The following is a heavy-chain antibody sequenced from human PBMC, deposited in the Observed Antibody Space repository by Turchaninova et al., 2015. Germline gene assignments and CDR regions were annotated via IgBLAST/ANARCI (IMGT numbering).Heavy chain of an antibody. D-gene: IGHD1-26*01. V-gene: IGHV1-3*01. CDR2: INPGNGHA. Sequence: QVPLLQSGAEVQKPGASVKVSCKASGYTFTTNAIHWVRQAPGQRLEWMAWINPGNGHAKYSQKFQGTVTITRDTSATTAYMELSSLRSADTAVYFCARGGGNYSNVAFDIWGQGTMVTVSS. CDR3: ARGGGNYSNVAFDI. J-gene: IGHJ3*02. CDR1: GYTFTTNA.